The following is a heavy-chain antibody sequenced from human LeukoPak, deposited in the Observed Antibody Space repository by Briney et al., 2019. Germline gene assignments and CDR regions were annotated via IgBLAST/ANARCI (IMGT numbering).Heavy chain of an antibody. Sequence: PSETLSLTCTVSGYSISSGYYWGWIRQPPGKGLEWIGSIYHSGSTYYNPSLKSRVTISVDTSKNQFSLKLSSVTAADTAVYYCASDGLVYYYDSSGSTTQFDYWGQGTLVTVSS. CDR2: IYHSGST. CDR1: GYSISSGYY. V-gene: IGHV4-38-2*02. J-gene: IGHJ4*02. CDR3: ASDGLVYYYDSSGSTTQFDY. D-gene: IGHD3-22*01.